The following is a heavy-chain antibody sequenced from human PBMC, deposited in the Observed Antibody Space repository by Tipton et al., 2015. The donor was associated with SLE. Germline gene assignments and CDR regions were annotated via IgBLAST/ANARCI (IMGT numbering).Heavy chain of an antibody. CDR3: IKGGSMDV. D-gene: IGHD3-16*01. V-gene: IGHV3-43D*04. Sequence: SLRLSCAASGFTFDDHAMHWVRQRPGKGLEWVSFITWDGVITYYADSVRGRFIISRDNSKNSLYLQMNSLRPEDTALYYCIKGGSMDVWGQGTTVTVSS. J-gene: IGHJ6*02. CDR2: ITWDGVIT. CDR1: GFTFDDHA.